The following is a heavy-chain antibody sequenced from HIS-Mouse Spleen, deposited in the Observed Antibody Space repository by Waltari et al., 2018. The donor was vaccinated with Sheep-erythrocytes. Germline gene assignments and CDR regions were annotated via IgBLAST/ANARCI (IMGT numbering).Heavy chain of an antibody. CDR2: IYYSGSN. CDR1: ISSGGYY. V-gene: IGHV4-31*01. J-gene: IGHJ4*01. D-gene: IGHD7-27*01. Sequence: ISSGGYYWSWIRQHPRKGLEWIWYIYYSGSNYYNPCLKSQVTMSVDTSKSQFSLKLSSVTAADTAVYYWARDPLTGADYRGHGTLVTVSS. CDR3: ARDPLTGADY.